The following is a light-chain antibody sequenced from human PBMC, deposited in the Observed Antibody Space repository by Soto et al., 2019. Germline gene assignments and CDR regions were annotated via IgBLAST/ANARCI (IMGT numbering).Light chain of an antibody. CDR1: SSDVGTSNL. CDR3: FSYAGSTTSYV. Sequence: QSVLTQPASVSGSPGQSITFSCTIASSDVGTSNLVSWYQQHPGKAPKFMIYEGSKRPSGVSDRFSASQSGNTASLTISGLQAEDEADYYCFSYAGSTTSYVFGTGTKVTVL. J-gene: IGLJ1*01. CDR2: EGS. V-gene: IGLV2-23*01.